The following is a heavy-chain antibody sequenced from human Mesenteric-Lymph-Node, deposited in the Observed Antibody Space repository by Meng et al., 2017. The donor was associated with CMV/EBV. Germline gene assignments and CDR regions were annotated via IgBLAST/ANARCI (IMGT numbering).Heavy chain of an antibody. CDR1: GFTVSSNY. CDR2: IYSGGST. V-gene: IGHV3-53*01. CDR3: ARDATALTYYGMDV. Sequence: GGSLRLSCAASGFTVSSNYMSWVRQAPGKGLEWVSVIYSGGSTYYADSVKGRFTISRDNAKNSLYLQMNSLRAEDTAVYYCARDATALTYYGMDVWGQGTTVTVSS. J-gene: IGHJ6*02.